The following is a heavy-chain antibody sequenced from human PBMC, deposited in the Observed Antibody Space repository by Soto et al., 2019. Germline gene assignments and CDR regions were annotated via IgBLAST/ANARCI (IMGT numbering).Heavy chain of an antibody. V-gene: IGHV3-15*01. D-gene: IGHD1-1*01. CDR2: IKSKTDGGTT. CDR3: TTTTGADDFNYYYYYYMDV. J-gene: IGHJ6*03. CDR1: GFTFSNAW. Sequence: EVQLVESGGGLVKPGGSLRLSCAASGFTFSNAWMSWVRQAPGKGLEWVGRIKSKTDGGTTDYAAPVKGRFTISRDDSKNTLYLQMNSLKTEDTAVYYCTTTTGADDFNYYYYYYMDVWGKGTTVTVSS.